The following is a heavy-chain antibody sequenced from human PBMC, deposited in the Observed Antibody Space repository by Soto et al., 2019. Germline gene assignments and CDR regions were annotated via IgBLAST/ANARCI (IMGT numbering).Heavy chain of an antibody. CDR2: IIPIFGTA. D-gene: IGHD3-16*02. J-gene: IGHJ5*02. V-gene: IGHV1-69*12. CDR1: GGAFSSYA. Sequence: QVQLVQSGAEVKKPGSSVKVSCKASGGAFSSYAICWVRQAPGQGLKWMGGIIPIFGTANCAQKFQGRVTITADESTSTAYMELSSLRSEDTAVYYCASDPKYDYVCGSYPLDPWGQGTLVTVSS. CDR3: ASDPKYDYVCGSYPLDP.